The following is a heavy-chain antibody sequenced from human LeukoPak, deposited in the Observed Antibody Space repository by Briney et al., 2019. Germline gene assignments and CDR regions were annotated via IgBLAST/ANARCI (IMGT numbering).Heavy chain of an antibody. J-gene: IGHJ4*02. CDR2: IYHSGST. V-gene: IGHV4-38-2*01. D-gene: IGHD6-19*01. CDR1: GYSISSGYY. CDR3: ARGISGWYELDY. Sequence: PSETLSLTCAVSGYSISSGYYWGWIRQPPGKGLEWIGSIYHSGSTYYNPSLKSRVTISVDTSKNQFSLKLSSVTAADTAVYYCARGISGWYELDYWGQGTLVTVFS.